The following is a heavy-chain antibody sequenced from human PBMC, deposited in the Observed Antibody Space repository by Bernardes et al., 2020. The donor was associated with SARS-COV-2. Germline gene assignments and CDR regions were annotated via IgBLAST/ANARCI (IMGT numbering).Heavy chain of an antibody. Sequence: GGSLRLSCTVSGFTFSDSAMSWFRQAPGKGLEWLSTLSGSGGRTYSADSVKGRFTFSRDNSKNTVYLQMNSLRVDDTAVYYCAKGGVVAAAELGHYYYAMDVWGQGTTVTVSS. J-gene: IGHJ6*02. D-gene: IGHD2-2*01. CDR1: GFTFSDSA. V-gene: IGHV3-23*01. CDR3: AKGGVVAAAELGHYYYAMDV. CDR2: LSGSGGRT.